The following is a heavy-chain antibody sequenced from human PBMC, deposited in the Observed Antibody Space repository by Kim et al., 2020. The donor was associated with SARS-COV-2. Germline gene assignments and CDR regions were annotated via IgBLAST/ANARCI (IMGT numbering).Heavy chain of an antibody. Sequence: ASVKVSCKASGYTFTSYGISWVRQAPGQGLEWMGWISAYNGNTNYALKLQGRVTMTTDTSTSTAYMELRSLRSDDTAVYYCARAPPGIAVAGTSDYWGQGTLVTVSS. CDR1: GYTFTSYG. CDR3: ARAPPGIAVAGTSDY. CDR2: ISAYNGNT. D-gene: IGHD6-19*01. J-gene: IGHJ4*02. V-gene: IGHV1-18*01.